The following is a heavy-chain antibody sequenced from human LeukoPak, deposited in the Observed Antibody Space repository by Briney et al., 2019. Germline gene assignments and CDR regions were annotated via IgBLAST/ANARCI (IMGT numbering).Heavy chain of an antibody. Sequence: PGGSLRLSCAASGFTFSSYWMHWVRQAPGKGLVWVSRINSDGSSTSYADSVKGRFTISRDNAKNTLYLQMNSLRVEDTAVYYCARSIRYYGDYDYWGQGTLVTVSS. V-gene: IGHV3-74*01. J-gene: IGHJ4*02. CDR3: ARSIRYYGDYDY. CDR2: INSDGSST. D-gene: IGHD4-17*01. CDR1: GFTFSSYW.